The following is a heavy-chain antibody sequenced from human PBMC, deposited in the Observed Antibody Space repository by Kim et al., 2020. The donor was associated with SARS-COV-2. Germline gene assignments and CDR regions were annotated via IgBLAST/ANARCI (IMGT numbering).Heavy chain of an antibody. CDR1: GYTFTGYY. J-gene: IGHJ4*02. Sequence: ASVKVSCKASGYTFTGYYMHWVRQAPGQGLEWMGRINPNSGGTNYAQKFQGRVTMTRDTSISTAYMELSRLRSDDTAVYYCAREVVRGVVPFDYWGQGTLVTVSS. CDR2: INPNSGGT. CDR3: AREVVRGVVPFDY. V-gene: IGHV1-2*06. D-gene: IGHD3-10*01.